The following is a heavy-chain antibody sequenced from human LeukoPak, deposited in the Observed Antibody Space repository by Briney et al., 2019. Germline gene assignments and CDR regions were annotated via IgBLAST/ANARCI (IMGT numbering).Heavy chain of an antibody. D-gene: IGHD6-6*01. J-gene: IGHJ4*02. CDR2: MNPNSGNT. V-gene: IGHV1-8*01. CDR1: GYTFTSYD. CDR3: ARAPRRVAARGGYYFDY. Sequence: ASVKVSCKASGYTFTSYDINWVRQATGQGLEWMGWMNPNSGNTGYAQKFQGRVTMTRNTSISTAYMELSSLRSEGTAVYYCARAPRRVAARGGYYFDYWGQGTLVTVSS.